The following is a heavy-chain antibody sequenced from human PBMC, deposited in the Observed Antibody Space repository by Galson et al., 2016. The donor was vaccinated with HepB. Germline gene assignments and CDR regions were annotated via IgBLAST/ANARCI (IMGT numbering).Heavy chain of an antibody. CDR1: GFSFSDSA. V-gene: IGHV3-73*01. J-gene: IGHJ4*02. Sequence: SLRLSCAASGFSFSDSAMHRVRQASGKGLEWVGRIRSKANTYATAYAASGKGRFTISREDGKNTAYLQMNSLKTDDTAVYYCTRRRTSDGKGDTVDNWGQGTLVTVSS. CDR2: IRSKANTYAT. CDR3: TRRRTSDGKGDTVDN. D-gene: IGHD1-26*01.